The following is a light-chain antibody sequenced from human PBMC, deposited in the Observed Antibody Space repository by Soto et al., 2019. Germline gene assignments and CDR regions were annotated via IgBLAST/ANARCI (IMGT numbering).Light chain of an antibody. CDR1: SRDVGASDY. Sequence: QSALTQPPSASGSPGQSVAISCTGTSRDVGASDYVSWYQQHSGKAPKLLLYEVNKRPSGVPDRFSGSKSGTTASLTVSALQADDEADYYCLSHSGSSNVLGTGTKVTVL. J-gene: IGLJ1*01. CDR3: LSHSGSSNV. CDR2: EVN. V-gene: IGLV2-8*01.